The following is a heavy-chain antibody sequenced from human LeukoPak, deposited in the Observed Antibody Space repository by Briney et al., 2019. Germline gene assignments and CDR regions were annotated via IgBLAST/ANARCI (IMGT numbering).Heavy chain of an antibody. V-gene: IGHV4-34*01. D-gene: IGHD1-26*01. CDR2: INHSGST. CDR1: GGSFSGYY. J-gene: IGHJ4*02. CDR3: ARGPGATGFDY. Sequence: SETLSLTCAVYGGSFSGYYWSWIRQPPGKGLEWIGEINHSGSTNYNPSLKSRVTISVDTSKNQFSLRLSSVTAADTAVYYCARGPGATGFDYWGQGTLVTVSS.